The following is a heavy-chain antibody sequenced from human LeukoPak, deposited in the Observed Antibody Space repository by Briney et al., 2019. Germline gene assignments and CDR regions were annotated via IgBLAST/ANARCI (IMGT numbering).Heavy chain of an antibody. CDR1: GYTFTDYY. CDR3: ARLDVYNWFDP. CDR2: INPNSGGT. J-gene: IGHJ5*02. Sequence: ASVKVSCKASGYTFTDYYMHWVRQAPGQGLEWMGCINPNSGGTDYAQKSQGRVTMTRDTSISTAYMELRSLRSDDTAVYYCARLDVYNWFDPWGQGTLVTVSS. V-gene: IGHV1-2*02. D-gene: IGHD2-2*03.